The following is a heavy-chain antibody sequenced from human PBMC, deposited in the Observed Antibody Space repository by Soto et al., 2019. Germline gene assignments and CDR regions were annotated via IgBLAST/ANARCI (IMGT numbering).Heavy chain of an antibody. CDR1: GGSISSYY. V-gene: IGHV4-59*12. D-gene: IGHD3-10*01. CDR3: AREPMVRGVIDY. CDR2: IYYSGST. J-gene: IGHJ4*02. Sequence: SETLSLTCTVSGGSISSYYWSWIRQPPGKGLEWIGYIYYSGSTNYNPSLKSRVTISVDTSKNQFSLKLSSVTAADTAVYYCAREPMVRGVIDYWGQGTLVTVSS.